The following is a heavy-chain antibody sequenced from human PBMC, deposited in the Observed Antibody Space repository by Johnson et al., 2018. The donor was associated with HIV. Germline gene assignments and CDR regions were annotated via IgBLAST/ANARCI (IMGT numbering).Heavy chain of an antibody. CDR1: GFTFDDHG. D-gene: IGHD6-19*01. V-gene: IGHV3-20*04. CDR2: INWNCGST. CDR3: ARVPDSRGWDSFDI. J-gene: IGHJ3*02. Sequence: VQLVESGGGVVRPGGSLRLSCAASGFTFDDHGMSWVRQAPGKGLEWVSGINWNCGSTGYADSVKGRFTISRDNAKNSLYLQMNSLRAEDTALYYCARVPDSRGWDSFDIWGQGTMVTVSS.